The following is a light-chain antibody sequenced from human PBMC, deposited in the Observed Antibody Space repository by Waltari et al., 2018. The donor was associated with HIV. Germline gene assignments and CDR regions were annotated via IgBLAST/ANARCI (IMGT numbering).Light chain of an antibody. CDR2: AAS. Sequence: DIQMTQSPASLSASISDRVTITCRASQSINTYLNWYQQKPGNAPNLLIHAASSLQSGVPSRFSGSGSGTDFTLTINNLQPEDFATYYCQQSYTAPWTFGQGTNVEIK. CDR1: QSINTY. V-gene: IGKV1-39*01. CDR3: QQSYTAPWT. J-gene: IGKJ1*01.